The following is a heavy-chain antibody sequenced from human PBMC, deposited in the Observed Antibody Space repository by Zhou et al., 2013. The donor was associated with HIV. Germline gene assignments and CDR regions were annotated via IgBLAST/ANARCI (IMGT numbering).Heavy chain of an antibody. Sequence: QVQLLQSGAEVRKPGASVKVSCKASGFTFNVFGISWVRQAPGQGLEWMGWISAYNGNTNYAQKLQGRVTMTTDTSTSTAYMELRSLRSDDTAVYYCARTGGLYYYYGMDVWGQGTTVTVSS. V-gene: IGHV1-18*01. J-gene: IGHJ6*02. CDR1: GFTFNVFG. D-gene: IGHD3-10*01. CDR2: ISAYNGNT. CDR3: ARTGGLYYYYGMDV.